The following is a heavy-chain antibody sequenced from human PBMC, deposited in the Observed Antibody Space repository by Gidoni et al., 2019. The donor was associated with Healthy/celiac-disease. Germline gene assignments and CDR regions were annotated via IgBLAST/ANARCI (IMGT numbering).Heavy chain of an antibody. CDR1: GGSIGSGGYS. CDR2: IYHSGST. CDR3: ARVNYDILTGYPYNWFDP. V-gene: IGHV4-30-2*01. Sequence: QLQLQESGSGLVKPSQTLSLTCPVSGGSIGSGGYSWSWIRQPPGKGLEWIGYIYHSGSTYYNPSLKSRVTISVDRSKNQFSLKLSSVTAADTAVYYCARVNYDILTGYPYNWFDPWGQGTLVTVSS. D-gene: IGHD3-9*01. J-gene: IGHJ5*02.